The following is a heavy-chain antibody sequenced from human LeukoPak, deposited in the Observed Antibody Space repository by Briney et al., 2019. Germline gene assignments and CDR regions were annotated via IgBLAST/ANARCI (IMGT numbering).Heavy chain of an antibody. CDR3: ARNYLGSVAGMMGNAFDI. CDR2: ISSSSSYI. J-gene: IGHJ3*02. Sequence: GGSLRLSCAASGFTFSSYSMNWVRQAPGKGLECVSSISSSSSYIYYADSVKGRFTISRDNAKNSLYLQMNSLSAEDTAVNYCARNYLGSVAGMMGNAFDIWGQGTMVTVSS. CDR1: GFTFSSYS. D-gene: IGHD6-19*01. V-gene: IGHV3-21*01.